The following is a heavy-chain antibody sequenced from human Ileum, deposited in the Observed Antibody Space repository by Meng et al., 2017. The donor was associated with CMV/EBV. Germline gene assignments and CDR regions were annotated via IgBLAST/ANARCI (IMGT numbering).Heavy chain of an antibody. CDR1: GFTFSSYA. CDR3: AKEGDVGPYGMDV. Sequence: GESLKISCAASGFTFSSYAMSWVRQAPGKGLEWVPAISGSGGSTYYADSVKGRFTISRDNSKNTLYLQMNSLRAEDTAVYYCAKEGDVGPYGMDVWGQGTTVTVSS. J-gene: IGHJ6*02. V-gene: IGHV3-23*01. CDR2: ISGSGGST.